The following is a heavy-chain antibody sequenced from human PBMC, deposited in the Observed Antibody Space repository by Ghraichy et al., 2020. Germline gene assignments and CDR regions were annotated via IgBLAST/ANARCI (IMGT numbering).Heavy chain of an antibody. CDR1: GGSISSGGYY. Sequence: SETLSLTCTVSGGSISSGGYYWSWIRQHPGKGLEWIGYIYYSGSTYYNPSLKSRVTISVDTSKNQFSLKLSSVTAADTAVYYCARECYYDSSHMRFDYWGQGTLVTVSS. V-gene: IGHV4-31*03. CDR3: ARECYYDSSHMRFDY. J-gene: IGHJ4*02. D-gene: IGHD3-22*01. CDR2: IYYSGST.